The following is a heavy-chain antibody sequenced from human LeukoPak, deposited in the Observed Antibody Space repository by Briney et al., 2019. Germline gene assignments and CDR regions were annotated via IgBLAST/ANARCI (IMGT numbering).Heavy chain of an antibody. CDR3: ASQKDGYSFDY. CDR1: GGSISSSSYF. D-gene: IGHD5-24*01. J-gene: IGHJ4*02. CDR2: IYYSGST. V-gene: IGHV4-39*02. Sequence: KRPETLSLTCSVSGGSISSSSYFWGWIRQPPGKGLECIGSIYYSGSTYYNPSLKSRVTISVDTSKNHFSLKLSSVTAADTAVYYCASQKDGYSFDYWGQGTLGSASS.